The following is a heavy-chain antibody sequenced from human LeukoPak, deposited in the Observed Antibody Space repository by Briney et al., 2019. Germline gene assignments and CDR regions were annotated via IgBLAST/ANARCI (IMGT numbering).Heavy chain of an antibody. CDR2: ISYDGSNK. Sequence: PGGSLRLSCAASGFTFSSYGMHWVRQAPGKGLEWVAVISYDGSNKYYADSVKGRFTISRDNSKNTLYLQMNSLRAEDTAVYYCAKAEYYYGSGSYRSLNAFDYWGQGTLVTVSS. V-gene: IGHV3-30*18. CDR1: GFTFSSYG. J-gene: IGHJ4*02. D-gene: IGHD3-10*01. CDR3: AKAEYYYGSGSYRSLNAFDY.